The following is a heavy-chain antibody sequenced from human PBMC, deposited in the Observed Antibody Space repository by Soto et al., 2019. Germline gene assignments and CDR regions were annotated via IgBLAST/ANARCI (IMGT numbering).Heavy chain of an antibody. CDR3: SRSMYYYDTDDYLDC. D-gene: IGHD3-22*01. CDR2: ISNGGGDR. Sequence: QVQLLESGGGVVQPGGSMRLSCAASGFSFKSYAIHWVRQAPGKGLEWLAVISNGGGDRFYADSVKGRFTISRDKSNNMAYLHRDNLGAEDTAVYYGSRSMYYYDTDDYLDCWGPGTLLTVSS. V-gene: IGHV3-30-3*01. J-gene: IGHJ4*02. CDR1: GFSFKSYA.